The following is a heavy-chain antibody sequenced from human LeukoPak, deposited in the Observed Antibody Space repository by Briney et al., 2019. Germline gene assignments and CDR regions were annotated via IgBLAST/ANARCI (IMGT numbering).Heavy chain of an antibody. V-gene: IGHV4-34*01. Sequence: SETLSLTCAVYGGSFSGYYWSWIRQPPGKGLEWIGEINHSGSTNYNPSLKSRVTISVDTSKNQFSLKLSSVTAADTAVYYCARGELRDIVVVPAAITPQSSNWFDPWGQGTLVTVSS. CDR1: GGSFSGYY. D-gene: IGHD2-2*02. J-gene: IGHJ5*02. CDR3: ARGELRDIVVVPAAITPQSSNWFDP. CDR2: INHSGST.